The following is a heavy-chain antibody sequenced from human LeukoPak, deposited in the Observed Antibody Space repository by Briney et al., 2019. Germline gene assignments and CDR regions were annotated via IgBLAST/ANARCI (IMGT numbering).Heavy chain of an antibody. CDR3: ARPGGDIAAAGNDAFDI. Sequence: ASVKVSRKTSGYIFTSYAINWVRQAPGQGLEWMGWISAYNGNTNYAQKFQGRVTMTRDMSTSTVYMELSSLRSEDTAVYYCARPGGDIAAAGNDAFDIWGQGTMVTVSS. CDR1: GYIFTSYA. D-gene: IGHD6-13*01. J-gene: IGHJ3*02. V-gene: IGHV1-18*01. CDR2: ISAYNGNT.